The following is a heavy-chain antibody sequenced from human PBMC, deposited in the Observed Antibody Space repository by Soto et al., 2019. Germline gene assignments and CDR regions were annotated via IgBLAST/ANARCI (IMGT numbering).Heavy chain of an antibody. Sequence: SETLSLTXTVSGGSISSYYWSWIRQPPGKGLEWIGYIYYSGSTNYNPSLKSRVTISVDTSKNQFSLKLSSVTAADTAVYYCARDPGGFDPLFDYWGQGTLVTVSS. CDR3: ARDPGGFDPLFDY. CDR1: GGSISSYY. CDR2: IYYSGST. V-gene: IGHV4-59*01. J-gene: IGHJ4*02. D-gene: IGHD3-16*01.